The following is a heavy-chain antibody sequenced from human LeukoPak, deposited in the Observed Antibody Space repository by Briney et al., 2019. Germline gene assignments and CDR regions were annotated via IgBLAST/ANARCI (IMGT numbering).Heavy chain of an antibody. CDR2: VSWNSGNV. Sequence: GRSLRLSCAASGFSFEDYAMHWVRQPPGKGLEWVSGVSWNSGNVGYADSVKGRFTISRDNAKDVLDLQMTSLTAEDTAVYFCAKDIHYFQSDYWGQGALVTVSS. CDR3: AKDIHYFQSDY. CDR1: GFSFEDYA. V-gene: IGHV3-9*01. J-gene: IGHJ4*02. D-gene: IGHD3-10*01.